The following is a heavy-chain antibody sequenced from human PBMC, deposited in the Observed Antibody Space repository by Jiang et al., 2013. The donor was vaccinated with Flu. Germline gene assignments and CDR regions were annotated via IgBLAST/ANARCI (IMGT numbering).Heavy chain of an antibody. CDR2: ISYDGSNK. V-gene: IGHV3-30-3*01. Sequence: RSLRLSCAASGFTFSSYAMHWVRQAPGKGLEWVAVISYDGSNKYYADSVKGRFTISRDNSKNTLYLQMNSLRAEDTAVYYCARGVEVLLWFGDFDYWGQGTLVTVSS. CDR3: ARGVEVLLWFGDFDY. D-gene: IGHD3-10*01. CDR1: GFTFSSYA. J-gene: IGHJ4*02.